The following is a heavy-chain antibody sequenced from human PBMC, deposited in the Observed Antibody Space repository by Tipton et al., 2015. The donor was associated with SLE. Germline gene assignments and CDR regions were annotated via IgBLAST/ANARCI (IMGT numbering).Heavy chain of an antibody. V-gene: IGHV1-8*03. CDR1: GYTFTNFD. CDR2: MNPVSGNT. CDR3: ARGPPGRGFNSAHDYGENFDY. Sequence: QVQLVQSGPEVKKPGASVKVSCKASGYTFTNFDINWVRQTTGQGLEWMGWMNPVSGNTGYPQKFQGRVTITRNTSISTAYMELSSPRSEDTAVYYCARGPPGRGFNSAHDYGENFDYWGQGTLVTVSS. J-gene: IGHJ4*02. D-gene: IGHD4-17*01.